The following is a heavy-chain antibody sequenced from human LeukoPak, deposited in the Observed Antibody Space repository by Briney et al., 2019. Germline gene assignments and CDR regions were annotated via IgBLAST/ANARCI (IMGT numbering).Heavy chain of an antibody. CDR1: GGSISSYY. Sequence: SETLSLTCTVSGGSISSYYWSWIRQPPGKGLEWIGFIYYSGSTNYNPSLKSRVTISVDTSKNQFSLKLSSVTAADTAVYYCARVKYSSSWGNPNWFGPWGQGTLVTVSS. CDR2: IYYSGST. D-gene: IGHD6-13*01. V-gene: IGHV4-59*01. J-gene: IGHJ5*02. CDR3: ARVKYSSSWGNPNWFGP.